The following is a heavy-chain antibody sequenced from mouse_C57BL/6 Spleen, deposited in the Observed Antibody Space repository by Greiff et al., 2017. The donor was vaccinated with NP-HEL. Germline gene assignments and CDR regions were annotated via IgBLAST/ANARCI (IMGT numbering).Heavy chain of an antibody. D-gene: IGHD1-1*01. CDR2: ISGGGGNT. CDR3: ARHYYGSRGAFFDY. CDR1: GFTFSSYT. J-gene: IGHJ2*01. Sequence: EVQLVESGGGLVKPGGSLKLSCAASGFTFSSYTMSWVRQTPEKRLEWVATISGGGGNTYYPDSVKGRFTISRDNAKNTLYLQMSSLRSEDTALYYCARHYYGSRGAFFDYWGQGTTLTVSS. V-gene: IGHV5-9*01.